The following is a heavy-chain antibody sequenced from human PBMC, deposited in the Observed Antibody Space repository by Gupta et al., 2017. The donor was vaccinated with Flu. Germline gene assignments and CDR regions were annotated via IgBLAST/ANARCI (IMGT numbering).Heavy chain of an antibody. V-gene: IGHV3-7*01. D-gene: IGHD3-22*01. CDR1: GFNFSTYW. Sequence: EVQLVESGGGLVQPGGSLRLSCAASGFNFSTYWMNWVRQAPGKGLEWVANIKQDGGEKYYVDSVNGRFTISRDNAKNSLYLQMNSLRADDTAVYYCARGNIVGAGIFDYWGQGTLVTVSS. J-gene: IGHJ4*02. CDR2: IKQDGGEK. CDR3: ARGNIVGAGIFDY.